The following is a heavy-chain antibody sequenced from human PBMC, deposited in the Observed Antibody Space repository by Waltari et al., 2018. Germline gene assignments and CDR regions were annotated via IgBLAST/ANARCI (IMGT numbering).Heavy chain of an antibody. V-gene: IGHV4-39*01. J-gene: IGHJ2*01. Sequence: QRQLQESGPGLVKPSETLSLTCTVSGGSIDISTPSWGWIPQAPGKGLEWIGSVFHSGTTYYNPSLQSRVTISVDTSKNQFSLRLSSVTAADTAVYYCARHVAYLRGYSYDGLNWYFDLWGRGTLITVSS. D-gene: IGHD5-18*01. CDR1: GGSIDISTPS. CDR2: VFHSGTT. CDR3: ARHVAYLRGYSYDGLNWYFDL.